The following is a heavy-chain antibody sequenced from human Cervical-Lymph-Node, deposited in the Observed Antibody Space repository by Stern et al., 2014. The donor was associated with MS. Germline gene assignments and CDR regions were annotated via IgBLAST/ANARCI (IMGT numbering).Heavy chain of an antibody. CDR3: ARDIGPEGATFNY. CDR1: GFTFRRYA. Sequence: MQLVESGGGVGQPGRSLRLSCAASGFTFRRYAMHWVRQAPGKGLEWMATTSLDGSDKHYADSVKGRFTISRDNYKNVLFLQMNSLRADDTAVYYCARDIGPEGATFNYWGQGTLVSVSS. J-gene: IGHJ4*02. D-gene: IGHD1-26*01. CDR2: TSLDGSDK. V-gene: IGHV3-30*01.